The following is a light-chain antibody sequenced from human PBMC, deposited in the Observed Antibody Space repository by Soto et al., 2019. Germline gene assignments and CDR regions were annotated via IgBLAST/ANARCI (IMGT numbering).Light chain of an antibody. Sequence: DIQMTQSPSSLSAAVRDSVTITCRASQDINKYLNWYHQTPGKAPKLLVFATSTLHNGVPSRFSGSRSGTDFSLTITSLQPEDFATYYCQQSYSSPYTFGQGTKLEIK. CDR2: ATS. V-gene: IGKV1-39*01. CDR1: QDINKY. J-gene: IGKJ2*01. CDR3: QQSYSSPYT.